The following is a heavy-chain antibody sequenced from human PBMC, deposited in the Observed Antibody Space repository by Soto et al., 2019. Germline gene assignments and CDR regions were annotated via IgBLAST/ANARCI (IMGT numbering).Heavy chain of an antibody. CDR2: ISYDGSNK. CDR1: GFTFSSYG. D-gene: IGHD3-22*01. V-gene: IGHV3-30*18. J-gene: IGHJ5*02. CDR3: ANLGVVVMNNWFDP. Sequence: PVGSLRLSCAASGFTFSSYGMHWVRQAPGKGLEWVAVISYDGSNKYYADSVKGRFTISRDNSKNTLYLQMNSLRAGDTAVYYCANLGVVVMNNWFDPWGQGTLVTVSS.